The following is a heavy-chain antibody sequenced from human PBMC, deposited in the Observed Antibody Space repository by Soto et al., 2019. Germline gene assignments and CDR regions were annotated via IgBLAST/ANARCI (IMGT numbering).Heavy chain of an antibody. J-gene: IGHJ5*02. Sequence: SETLSLTCTVSGDSVSNGSYYWSWLRQPPGKGLEWIAYIYYAGSINYNPSLKGRVSIFVDPSENQFSLKLSSVTTADTAVYYCARWSRFCTGGRCFPWFDPWGQGTLVTVSS. V-gene: IGHV4-61*01. CDR1: GDSVSNGSYY. CDR2: IYYAGSI. CDR3: ARWSRFCTGGRCFPWFDP. D-gene: IGHD2-8*02.